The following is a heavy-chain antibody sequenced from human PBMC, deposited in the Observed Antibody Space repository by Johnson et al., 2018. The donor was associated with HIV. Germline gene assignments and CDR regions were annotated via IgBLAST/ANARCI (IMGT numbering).Heavy chain of an antibody. CDR3: ARDLSVDSYQLLSVFSYAFDI. V-gene: IGHV3-30*04. CDR1: GFTFSSYA. D-gene: IGHD2-2*01. Sequence: QMQLVESGGGVVQPGRSLRLSCAASGFTFSSYAMHWVRQAPGKGLEWVAVISYDRSHKYYADSVTGRFTISRENSKNTLYLQMNSLRAEDTAVYYCARDLSVDSYQLLSVFSYAFDIWGQGTMVTVSS. CDR2: ISYDRSHK. J-gene: IGHJ3*02.